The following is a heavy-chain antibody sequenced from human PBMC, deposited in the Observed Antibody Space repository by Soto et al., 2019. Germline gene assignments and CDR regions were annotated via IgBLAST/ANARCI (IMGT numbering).Heavy chain of an antibody. Sequence: GGSLRLSCAASGFTLSSYSMNWVRQASGKGLEWVASISSSSSHIYYADSVKGRFTISRDNARNSLYLQMNSLRAEDMAVYYCVRERGLSSFYGMDVWGQGTTVTVSS. J-gene: IGHJ6*02. CDR2: ISSSSSHI. CDR1: GFTLSSYS. CDR3: VRERGLSSFYGMDV. D-gene: IGHD2-21*02. V-gene: IGHV3-21*01.